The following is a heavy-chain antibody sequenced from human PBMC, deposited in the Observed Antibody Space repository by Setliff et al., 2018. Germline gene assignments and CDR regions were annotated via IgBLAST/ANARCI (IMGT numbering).Heavy chain of an antibody. CDR2: ISPYNGIT. CDR3: VRDQRVGANADDAFRL. V-gene: IGHV1-18*01. J-gene: IGHJ3*01. Sequence: ASVKVSCKASGYAFTSFGVNWVRQAPGQGLEWMGWISPYNGITRYAQTLQGRVTMTTDTSTKTACMELRSLRSDDTAVYYCVRDQRVGANADDAFRLWGQGTRVTVSS. D-gene: IGHD1-26*01. CDR1: GYAFTSFG.